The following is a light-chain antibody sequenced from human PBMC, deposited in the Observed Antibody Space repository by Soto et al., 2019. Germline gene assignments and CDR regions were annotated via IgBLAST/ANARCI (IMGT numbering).Light chain of an antibody. CDR1: QSVSFY. J-gene: IGKJ1*01. V-gene: IGKV3-20*01. CDR3: QQYGSSPRT. Sequence: EIVLTQSPATLSLSPGERATLSCRASQSVSFYFAWYQQKPGQAPRLLIYGASSRATGIPDRFSGSGSGTDFTLTISRLEPEDFAVYYCQQYGSSPRTFGQGTKV. CDR2: GAS.